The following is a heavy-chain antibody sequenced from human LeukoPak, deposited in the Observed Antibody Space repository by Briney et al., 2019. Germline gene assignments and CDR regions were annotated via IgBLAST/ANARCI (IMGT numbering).Heavy chain of an antibody. V-gene: IGHV4-59*01. D-gene: IGHD5-24*01. Sequence: PSETLSLTCTVSGGSISNYYWSWIRQPPGKGLEWIGYIYDSGSTNYNPSLKSRVTISVDTSKNQFSLKLSSVTAADTAVYYCARDADGWFDPWGQGTLVTVSS. CDR1: GGSISNYY. CDR3: ARDADGWFDP. CDR2: IYDSGST. J-gene: IGHJ5*02.